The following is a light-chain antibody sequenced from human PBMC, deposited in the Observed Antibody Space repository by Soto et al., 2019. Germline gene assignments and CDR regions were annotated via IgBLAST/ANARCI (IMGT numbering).Light chain of an antibody. CDR3: QHYNSYSGT. V-gene: IGKV1-5*03. CDR1: QTISSW. CDR2: KAS. J-gene: IGKJ1*01. Sequence: DIQMTQSPSTLSASVGDRVTITCRASQTISSWLAWYQQKPGKAPNLLIYKASTLKSGVPSRFSGSGSGTEFTLTITSLQPDDFATYYCQHYNSYSGTFGQGTKV.